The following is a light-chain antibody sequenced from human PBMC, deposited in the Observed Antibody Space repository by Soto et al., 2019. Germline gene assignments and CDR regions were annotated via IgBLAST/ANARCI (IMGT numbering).Light chain of an antibody. CDR3: AAWDNSLDAFV. V-gene: IGLV1-44*01. CDR1: SSNIGANI. Sequence: QSALTQPPSASGTPGQGVTMSCSGSSSNIGANIVTWYQQLPGAAPKLLIYSDNQRPSGVPDRVSGSKSGTSASLAISGLQSEDEDDYYCAAWDNSLDAFVFGSGTKVNVL. CDR2: SDN. J-gene: IGLJ1*01.